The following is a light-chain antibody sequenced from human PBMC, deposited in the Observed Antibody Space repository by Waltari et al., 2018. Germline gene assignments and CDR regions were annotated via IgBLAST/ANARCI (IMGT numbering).Light chain of an antibody. CDR3: QQSYNNPRT. Sequence: DIQMTQSPSSLSASVGDRVTITCRASQSVITYLNWYQQDLGKAPKLLIYAASSLQSGVPSRFSGSGSGTDFTLTISNLQPGDFATYYCQQSYNNPRTFGPGTKVNIK. V-gene: IGKV1-39*01. CDR1: QSVITY. J-gene: IGKJ3*01. CDR2: AAS.